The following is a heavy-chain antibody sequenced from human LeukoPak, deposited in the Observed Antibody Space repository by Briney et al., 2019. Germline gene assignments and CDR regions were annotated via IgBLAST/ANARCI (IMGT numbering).Heavy chain of an antibody. CDR1: GGTFSSYA. Sequence: SSVKVSCKASGGTFSSYAISWVRQAPGQGLEWMGRIIPIFGTANYAQKFQGRVTITTDESTSTAYMELSSLRSEDTAVYYCAREKYYYDSSGYPIFDYWGQGTLVTVSS. CDR3: AREKYYYDSSGYPIFDY. D-gene: IGHD3-22*01. V-gene: IGHV1-69*05. CDR2: IIPIFGTA. J-gene: IGHJ4*02.